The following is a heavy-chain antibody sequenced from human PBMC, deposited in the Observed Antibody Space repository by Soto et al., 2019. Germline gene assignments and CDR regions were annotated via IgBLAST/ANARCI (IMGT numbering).Heavy chain of an antibody. CDR3: ARDRLMITFGGVGDGRWFAFDI. D-gene: IGHD3-16*01. Sequence: QVQLVQSGAEVKKPGSSVKVSCKASGGTFSSYAISWVRQAPGQGLEWMGGIIPIFGTANYAQKFQGRVTITADESTSTDYMVLGSLGSEDTAVYYCARDRLMITFGGVGDGRWFAFDIWGQGTMVTVSS. V-gene: IGHV1-69*12. J-gene: IGHJ3*02. CDR1: GGTFSSYA. CDR2: IIPIFGTA.